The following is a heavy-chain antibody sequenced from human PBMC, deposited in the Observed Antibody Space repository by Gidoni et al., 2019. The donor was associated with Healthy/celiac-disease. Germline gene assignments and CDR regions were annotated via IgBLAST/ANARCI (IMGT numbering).Heavy chain of an antibody. CDR1: GGSISSYY. J-gene: IGHJ4*02. D-gene: IGHD5-12*01. CDR2: IYYSGST. V-gene: IGHV4-59*01. CDR3: ARSPYSGYDYFDY. Sequence: QVQLQESGPGLVKPSETLSLTCTVSGGSISSYYWSWIRQPPGKGLEWIGYIYYSGSTNYNPSLKSRVTISVDTSKNQFSLKLSSVTAADTAVYYCARSPYSGYDYFDYWGQGTLVTVSS.